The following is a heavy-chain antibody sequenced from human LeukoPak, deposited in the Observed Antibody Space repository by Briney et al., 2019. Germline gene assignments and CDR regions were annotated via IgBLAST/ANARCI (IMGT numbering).Heavy chain of an antibody. CDR3: ARERFAGGYRYLDY. Sequence: SETLSLTRTVSGGSINSGGYFWNWIRQHPGRGLEWIGSIYYTGSTSYYPSLKSRLTISIATSKNHFSLRLNSVIAADTAVYYCARERFAGGYRYLDYWGQGTQVTVSS. CDR1: GGSINSGGYF. V-gene: IGHV4-31*03. D-gene: IGHD2-8*02. J-gene: IGHJ4*02. CDR2: IYYTGST.